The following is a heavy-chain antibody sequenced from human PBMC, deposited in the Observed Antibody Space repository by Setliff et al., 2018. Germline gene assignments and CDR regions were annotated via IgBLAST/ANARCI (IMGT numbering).Heavy chain of an antibody. Sequence: PSETLSLTCTVSGGSISRYHWSWIRQPPGKGLELIGYIQTSGTTNYNPSLKSRVTISVDTSKNQFSLRLKSVTAADTAVYYCAGVLGYNGYGNYYIYYFMDVWGKGTTVTVSS. V-gene: IGHV4-4*08. CDR2: IQTSGTT. J-gene: IGHJ6*03. D-gene: IGHD5-12*01. CDR1: GGSISRYH. CDR3: AGVLGYNGYGNYYIYYFMDV.